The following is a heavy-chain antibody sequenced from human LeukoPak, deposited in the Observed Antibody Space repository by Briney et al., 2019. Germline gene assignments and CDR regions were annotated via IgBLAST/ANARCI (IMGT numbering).Heavy chain of an antibody. V-gene: IGHV3-30-3*01. CDR2: ISYDGSNK. J-gene: IGHJ4*02. D-gene: IGHD6-19*01. CDR1: GFTFSSYV. Sequence: GRSLRLSCAASGFTFSSYVMHWVRQAPGKGLEWVAVISYDGSNKYYADSVKGRFTISRDNSKNTLYLQMNSLRAEDTAVYYCARDPQAVADYYFDYWGQGTLVTVSS. CDR3: ARDPQAVADYYFDY.